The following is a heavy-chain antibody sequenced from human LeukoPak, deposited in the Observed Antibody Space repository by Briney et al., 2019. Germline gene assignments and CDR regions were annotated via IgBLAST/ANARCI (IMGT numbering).Heavy chain of an antibody. V-gene: IGHV3-66*01. CDR1: GFTVSGTY. J-gene: IGHJ4*02. CDR2: IYSGGNT. Sequence: GGSLRLSCAVSGFTVSGTYMSWVRQAPGKGLEWVSVIYSGGNTYYSDSVKGRSAISRDTSKNTLYLQMNSLRAEDTAVYYCARALYSGHADLFDSWGQGTLVTVSS. D-gene: IGHD5-12*01. CDR3: ARALYSGHADLFDS.